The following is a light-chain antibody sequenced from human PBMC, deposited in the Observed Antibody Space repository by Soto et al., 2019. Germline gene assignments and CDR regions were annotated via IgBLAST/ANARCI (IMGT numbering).Light chain of an antibody. J-gene: IGLJ3*02. Sequence: QSVLTQPPSVSGAPGQRVTISCTGSSSNIGAGYDVHWYQQLPGTAPKLLIYCNSNRPSGVPDRFSGSKSGTSASLAITGLQAEDEADYSCQSYDSSLSALFGGGTKLTVL. CDR3: QSYDSSLSAL. CDR1: SSNIGAGYD. CDR2: CNS. V-gene: IGLV1-40*01.